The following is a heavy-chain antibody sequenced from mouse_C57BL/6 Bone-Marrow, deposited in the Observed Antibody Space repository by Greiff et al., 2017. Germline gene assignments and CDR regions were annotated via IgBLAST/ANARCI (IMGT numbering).Heavy chain of an antibody. Sequence: QVQLQQPGAELVKPGASVKMSCKASGYTFTSYWITWVKQRPGQGLEWIGDIYPGSGSTNYNEKFKSKATLTVDTSSSTAYMQLRIMTSEDSAVYYCNKFITTVVANYAMDVWGQGTSVTVSS. CDR3: NKFITTVVANYAMDV. J-gene: IGHJ4*01. CDR1: GYTFTSYW. CDR2: IYPGSGST. V-gene: IGHV1-55*01. D-gene: IGHD1-1*01.